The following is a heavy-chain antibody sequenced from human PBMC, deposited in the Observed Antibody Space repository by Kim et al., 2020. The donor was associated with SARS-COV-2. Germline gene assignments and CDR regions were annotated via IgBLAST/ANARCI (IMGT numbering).Heavy chain of an antibody. J-gene: IGHJ6*02. D-gene: IGHD3-9*01. V-gene: IGHV2-70*01. CDR3: ARIPSDYDILTGYIYYYYGMDV. CDR2: IDWDDDK. CDR1: GFSLSTSGMC. Sequence: SGPTLVNPTQTLTLTCTFSGFSLSTSGMCVSWIRQPPGKALEWLALIDWDDDKYYSTSLKTRLTISKDTSKNQVVLTMTNMDPVGTATYYCARIPSDYDILTGYIYYYYGMDVWGQGTTVTVSS.